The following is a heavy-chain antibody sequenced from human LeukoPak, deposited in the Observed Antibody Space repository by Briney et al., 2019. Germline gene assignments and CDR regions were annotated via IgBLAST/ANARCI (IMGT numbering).Heavy chain of an antibody. V-gene: IGHV3-23*01. CDR3: AKEGSIAAAGTNWFDP. Sequence: PGGSLRLSCAASGFTFSSYAMSWVRQAPGKGLEWVSAISGSGGSTYYADSVKGRFTISSDNSKNTLYLQMNSLRAENTAVYYCAKEGSIAAAGTNWFDPWGQGTLVTVSS. CDR2: ISGSGGST. D-gene: IGHD6-13*01. J-gene: IGHJ5*02. CDR1: GFTFSSYA.